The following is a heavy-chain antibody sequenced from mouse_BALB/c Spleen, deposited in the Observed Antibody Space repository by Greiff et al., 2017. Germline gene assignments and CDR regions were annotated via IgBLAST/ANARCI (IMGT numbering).Heavy chain of an antibody. Sequence: DVMLVESGGGLVKPGGSLKLSCAASGFTFSSYAMSWVRQSPEKRLEWVAEISSGGSYTYLPDTVTGRFTISRDNAKNTLYLEMSSLRSEDTAMYYCARVVYGNYGYYFDYWGQGTTLTVSS. CDR2: ISSGGSYT. CDR3: ARVVYGNYGYYFDY. D-gene: IGHD2-1*01. J-gene: IGHJ2*01. CDR1: GFTFSSYA. V-gene: IGHV5-9-4*01.